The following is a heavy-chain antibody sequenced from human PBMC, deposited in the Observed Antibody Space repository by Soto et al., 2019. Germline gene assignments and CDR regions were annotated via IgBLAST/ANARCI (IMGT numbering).Heavy chain of an antibody. D-gene: IGHD2-15*01. CDR2: ISYDGSNK. V-gene: IGHV3-30*18. CDR3: AKDRVRGWHAFDI. Sequence: VESGGGVVQPGRSLRLSCAASGFTFSSYGMHWVRQAPGKGLEWVAVISYDGSNKYYADSVKGRFTISRDNSKNTLYLQMNSLRAEDTAVYYCAKDRVRGWHAFDIWGQGTMVTVSS. CDR1: GFTFSSYG. J-gene: IGHJ3*02.